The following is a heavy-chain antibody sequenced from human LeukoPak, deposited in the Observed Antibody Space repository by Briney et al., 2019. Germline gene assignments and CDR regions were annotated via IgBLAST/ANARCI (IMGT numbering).Heavy chain of an antibody. CDR3: TTGIRGD. J-gene: IGHJ4*02. CDR1: GLTVTNAW. Sequence: GGSLRLSCSAPGLTVTNAWMNWVRQAPGEGLDWVGRIASKTDGGATDYAAPVKGRFTISRDDSKNTLNLQMNSLKTEDTAVYYCTTGIRGDWGQGTLVTVSS. V-gene: IGHV3-15*07. D-gene: IGHD3-10*01. CDR2: IASKTDGGAT.